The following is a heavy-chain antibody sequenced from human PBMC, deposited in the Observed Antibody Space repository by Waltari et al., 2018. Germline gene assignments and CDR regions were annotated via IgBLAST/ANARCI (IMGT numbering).Heavy chain of an antibody. J-gene: IGHJ4*02. Sequence: AQLVESGGGLVQPGGSLRLSCEASGFTFRRYWMHWVSQAPGKGLVWVSRISSDGNTTTDADSVKSRCTISRDNAKNTLYLQMNSLRAEDTAVYYCAIVEYSYGPYCFDSWGQGTPVTVSS. V-gene: IGHV3-74*03. CDR3: AIVEYSYGPYCFDS. CDR1: GFTFRRYW. D-gene: IGHD5-18*01. CDR2: ISSDGNTT.